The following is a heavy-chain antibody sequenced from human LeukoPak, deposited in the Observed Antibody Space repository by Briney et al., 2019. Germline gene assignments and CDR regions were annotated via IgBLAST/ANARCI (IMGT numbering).Heavy chain of an antibody. CDR3: ARERWSLYSNDYYYYGLDV. V-gene: IGHV3-7*01. CDR1: GFIFSNYY. CDR2: IKQDGSEK. Sequence: GGSLRLSCAASGFIFSNYYMNWVRQAPGKGLEWVAHIKQDGSEKNYVDSVKGRFTISRDSAKNSLYLQMNSLRAEDTAVYYCARERWSLYSNDYYYYGLDVWGQGTTVTVSS. D-gene: IGHD3-3*01. J-gene: IGHJ6*02.